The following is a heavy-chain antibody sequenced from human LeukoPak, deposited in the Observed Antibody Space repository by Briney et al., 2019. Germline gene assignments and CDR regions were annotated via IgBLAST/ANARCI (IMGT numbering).Heavy chain of an antibody. V-gene: IGHV3-72*01. CDR1: GFTFSDHN. J-gene: IGHJ6*02. CDR2: SRNKANSYTT. D-gene: IGHD5-12*01. CDR3: ARTLSGYVYGLDV. Sequence: GGSLRLSCAASGFTFSDHNMDWVRQAPGKGLEWVGRSRNKANSYTTEYAASVKGRFTFSRDDSKNSLYLQMNSLKVEDTDVYYCARTLSGYVYGLDVWGQGTTVTVSS.